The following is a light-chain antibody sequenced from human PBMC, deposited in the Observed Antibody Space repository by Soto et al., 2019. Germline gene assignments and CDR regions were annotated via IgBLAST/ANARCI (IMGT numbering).Light chain of an antibody. J-gene: IGKJ4*01. V-gene: IGKV3-20*01. Sequence: EIVLTQSPGIVSLSPGERATPSCRASQSVRSSYLAWYQQKFGQAPRLLIYGTYIRAAGIPDRFSGSGSGTDFTLTISRLEPEDFALYYCQQYGNSITFGGGTKVEIK. CDR2: GTY. CDR3: QQYGNSIT. CDR1: QSVRSSY.